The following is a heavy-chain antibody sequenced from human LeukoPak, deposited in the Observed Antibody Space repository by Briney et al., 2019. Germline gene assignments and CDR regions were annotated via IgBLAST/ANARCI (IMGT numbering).Heavy chain of an antibody. V-gene: IGHV3-23*01. Sequence: GGSLRLSCVASGFTFSNHAMTWVRQAPGKGLEWVSAISADAVDTFYAPSVKGRFTISRDNSKNTLYLQMNSLRAEDTAIYYCAKDVWWSVSWGQGTLVTVSS. J-gene: IGHJ5*02. CDR2: ISADAVDT. CDR3: AKDVWWSVS. CDR1: GFTFSNHA. D-gene: IGHD2-8*02.